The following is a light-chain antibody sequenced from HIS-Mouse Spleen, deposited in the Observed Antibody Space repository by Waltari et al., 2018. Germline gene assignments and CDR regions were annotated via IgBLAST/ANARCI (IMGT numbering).Light chain of an antibody. CDR1: NIGSKS. CDR3: QVWDSSSDHVV. V-gene: IGLV3-21*03. CDR2: DDS. J-gene: IGLJ2*01. Sequence: SYVLTQPPSVSVAPGKTARITCGGKNIGSKSVHWYQQKPGQAPVLVVYDDSDRPSGIAERFSGSNSGNTATLTVSRVEAGDEADYYCQVWDSSSDHVVFGGGTKLTVL.